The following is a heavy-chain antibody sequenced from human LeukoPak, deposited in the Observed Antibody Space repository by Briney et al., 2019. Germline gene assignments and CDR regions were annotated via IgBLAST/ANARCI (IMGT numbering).Heavy chain of an antibody. CDR3: ARDIVVVTARDDAFDI. V-gene: IGHV3-66*01. J-gene: IGHJ3*02. CDR1: GFTVSSNY. D-gene: IGHD2-21*02. CDR2: IYSGGST. Sequence: GGSLRLSCAASGFTVSSNYMSWVRQAPGKGLEWVSVIYSGGSTYYADSVKGRFTISRDNSKNTLYLQMNSLRAEDTAVYYCARDIVVVTARDDAFDIWGQGTMVTVSS.